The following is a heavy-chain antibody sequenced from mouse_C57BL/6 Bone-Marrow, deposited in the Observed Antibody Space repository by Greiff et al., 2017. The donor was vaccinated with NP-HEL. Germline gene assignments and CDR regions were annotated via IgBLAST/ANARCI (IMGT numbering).Heavy chain of an antibody. CDR3: ARGGLGYDDLWYFDV. CDR1: GYTFTSYW. Sequence: QVHVKQPGAELVKPGASVKLSSKASGYTFTSYWMHWVKQRPGRGLEWIGRIDPNSGGTKYNEKFKSKATLTVDKPSSTAYMQLSSLTSDDSAVYYCARGGLGYDDLWYFDVWGTGTTVTVSS. CDR2: IDPNSGGT. V-gene: IGHV1-62-3*01. D-gene: IGHD2-2*01. J-gene: IGHJ1*03.